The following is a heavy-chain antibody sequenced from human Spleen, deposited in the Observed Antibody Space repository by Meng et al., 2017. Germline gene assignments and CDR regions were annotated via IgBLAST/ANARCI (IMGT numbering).Heavy chain of an antibody. D-gene: IGHD3-22*01. J-gene: IGHJ4*02. CDR2: IYYSGST. Sequence: QVQLQQWGAGLLKPSETLSLTCAVSGGSFSVYYWSWIRQPPGKGLEWIASIYYSGSTYYNPSLKSRVTISVDTSKNQFSLKLISVTAADTAVYYCARVFSPGGRVISKDYWGQGTLVTVSS. V-gene: IGHV4-34*02. CDR1: GGSFSVYY. CDR3: ARVFSPGGRVISKDY.